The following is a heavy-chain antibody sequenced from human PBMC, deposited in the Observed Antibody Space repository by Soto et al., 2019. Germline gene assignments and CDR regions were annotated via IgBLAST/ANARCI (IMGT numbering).Heavy chain of an antibody. Sequence: EVQLVESGGGLVTPGGSPRLSCAASGFTFSAYSMNWVRQAPGKGLEWVSSIRSGGGSVEYADSVKGRFTISRDNAESSLYLQMNSLRVEDTAVYYCARRGVDCSTSSCYCDYWGQGTLVTVSS. CDR1: GFTFSAYS. CDR2: IRSGGGSV. V-gene: IGHV3-21*06. J-gene: IGHJ4*02. D-gene: IGHD2-2*01. CDR3: ARRGVDCSTSSCYCDY.